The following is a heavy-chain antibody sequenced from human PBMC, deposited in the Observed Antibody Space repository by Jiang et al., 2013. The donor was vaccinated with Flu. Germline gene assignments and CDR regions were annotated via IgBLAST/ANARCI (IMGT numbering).Heavy chain of an antibody. D-gene: IGHD1-26*01. V-gene: IGHV1-69*01. Sequence: GAEVKKPGSSVKVSCKASGGTFSSYAISWVRQAPGQGLEWMGGIIPIFGTANYAQKFQGRVTITADEPTSTAYMELSSLRSEDTAVYYCHKVGYSGSYTRGHFQHWGQGTLVTVSS. CDR1: GGTFSSYA. CDR3: HKVGYSGSYTRGHFQH. J-gene: IGHJ1*01. CDR2: IIPIFGTA.